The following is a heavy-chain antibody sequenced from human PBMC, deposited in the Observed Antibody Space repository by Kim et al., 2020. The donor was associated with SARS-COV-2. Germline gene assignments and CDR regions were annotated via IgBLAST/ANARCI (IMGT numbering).Heavy chain of an antibody. J-gene: IGHJ2*01. CDR2: K. V-gene: IGHV3-33*01. Sequence: KYNEDSVKGRFTISRDNSKNTLYLQMNSLRAEDTAVYYCARAAALDWYFDLWGRGTLVTVSS. CDR3: ARAAALDWYFDL.